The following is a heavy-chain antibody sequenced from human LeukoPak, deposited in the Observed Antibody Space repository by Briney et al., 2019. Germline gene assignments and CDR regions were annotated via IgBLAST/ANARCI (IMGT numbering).Heavy chain of an antibody. CDR1: GFTFSSYG. J-gene: IGHJ4*02. CDR3: ARGSTYYYELYYFDY. V-gene: IGHV3-30*03. D-gene: IGHD3-22*01. Sequence: GRSLRLSCAASGFTFSSYGMHWVRQAPGKGLEWVAVISYDGSNKYYADSVKGRFTISRDNSKNTLYLQMNSLRAEDTAVYYCARGSTYYYELYYFDYWGQGTLVTVSS. CDR2: ISYDGSNK.